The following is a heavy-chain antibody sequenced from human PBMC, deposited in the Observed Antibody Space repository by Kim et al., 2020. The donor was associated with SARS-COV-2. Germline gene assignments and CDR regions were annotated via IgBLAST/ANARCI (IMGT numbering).Heavy chain of an antibody. J-gene: IGHJ4*02. D-gene: IGHD6-13*01. CDR2: IWYDGSNK. CDR3: ARETSSWLRYFDY. CDR1: GFTFSSYG. Sequence: GGSLRLSCAASGFTFSSYGMHWVRQAPGKGLEWAAVIWYDGSNKYYADSVKGRFTISRDNSKNTLYLQMNSLRAEDTAVYYCARETSSWLRYFDYWGQGTLVTVSS. V-gene: IGHV3-33*01.